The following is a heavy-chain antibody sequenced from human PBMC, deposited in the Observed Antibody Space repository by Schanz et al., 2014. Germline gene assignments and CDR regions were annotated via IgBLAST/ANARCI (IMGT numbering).Heavy chain of an antibody. V-gene: IGHV3-11*04. CDR1: GFVFGDYY. CDR2: IGVDGTTT. CDR3: ARLDPYCRSGTCSRAFDF. D-gene: IGHD2-15*01. J-gene: IGHJ4*02. Sequence: QVQVVQSGGGLVKPGGSLRLSCAASGFVFGDYYMTWIRQAPGKGLEWVSVIGVDGTTTYYADSVKGRFTISRDSSKNTLFLQMNSLRTEDTAVYYCARLDPYCRSGTCSRAFDFWGQGTLVTVSS.